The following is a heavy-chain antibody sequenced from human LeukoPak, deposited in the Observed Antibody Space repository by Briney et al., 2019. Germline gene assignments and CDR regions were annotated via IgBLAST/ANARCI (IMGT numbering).Heavy chain of an antibody. CDR2: IDPSDSYT. V-gene: IGHV5-10-1*01. CDR1: GYSFTSYW. D-gene: IGHD3-10*01. CDR3: ARQVTMVRGVIGFDP. J-gene: IGHJ5*02. Sequence: GEALQISCKGSGYSFTSYWISWGRQMPGKGVEWMGRIDPSDSYTNYSPSFQGHVTISADKSISTAYLQWSSLKASDTAMYYCARQVTMVRGVIGFDPWGQGTLVTVSS.